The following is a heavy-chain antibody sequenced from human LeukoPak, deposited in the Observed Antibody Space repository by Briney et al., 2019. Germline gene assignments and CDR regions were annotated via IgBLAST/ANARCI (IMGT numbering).Heavy chain of an antibody. J-gene: IGHJ4*02. V-gene: IGHV3-23*01. D-gene: IGHD6-13*01. CDR2: ISGSGGST. CDR3: AKDPARYASSWYFRDY. CDR1: GFTFSSYG. Sequence: GGSLRLSCAASGFTFSSYGMSWVRQAPGKGLEWVSAISGSGGSTYYADSVKGRFTISRDNSKNTLFLQMNSLRAEDTAVYYCAKDPARYASSWYFRDYWGQGTLVTVSS.